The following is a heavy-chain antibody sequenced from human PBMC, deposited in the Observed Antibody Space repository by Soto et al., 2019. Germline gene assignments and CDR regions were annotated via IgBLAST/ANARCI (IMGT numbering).Heavy chain of an antibody. V-gene: IGHV4-34*01. CDR1: GGSVNGYC. CDR2: INHTGGT. D-gene: IGHD3-3*01. J-gene: IGHJ5*02. Sequence: PSETLSLPCAVYGGSVNGYCWNWIRQPPGKGLEWIGEINHTGGTHYNPSLKSRVTMSVDTSKNQFSLRLSSVTAADTAIYYCATRITVFGLLIPPFDPWGQGTQVTVS. CDR3: ATRITVFGLLIPPFDP.